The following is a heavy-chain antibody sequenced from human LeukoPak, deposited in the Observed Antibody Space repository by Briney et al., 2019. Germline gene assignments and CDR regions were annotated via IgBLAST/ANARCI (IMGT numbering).Heavy chain of an antibody. CDR2: LYSGGIS. CDR1: KFTVSSNY. CDR3: ASGDCTNGICPDY. Sequence: HTGGSLRLSCAGSKFTVSSNYMSWVRQAPGKWLDWVSVLYSGGISYYAGSVQGRFTISRDSSKNTLYLQMNYLLPEDTAVYYCASGDCTNGICPDYWGQGIQATVSS. D-gene: IGHD2-8*01. V-gene: IGHV3-66*02. J-gene: IGHJ4*02.